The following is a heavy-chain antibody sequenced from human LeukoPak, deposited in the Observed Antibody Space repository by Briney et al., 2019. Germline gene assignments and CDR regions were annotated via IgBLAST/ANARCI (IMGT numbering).Heavy chain of an antibody. Sequence: GASVKVSCKASGYTFTGYYMHWVRQATGQGLEWMGWMNPNSGNTGYAQKFQGRVTITRNTSISTAYMELSSLRSEDTAVYYCAREIHVWGSYRKNDAFDIWGQGTMVTASS. D-gene: IGHD3-16*02. CDR2: MNPNSGNT. CDR3: AREIHVWGSYRKNDAFDI. J-gene: IGHJ3*02. CDR1: GYTFTGYY. V-gene: IGHV1-8*03.